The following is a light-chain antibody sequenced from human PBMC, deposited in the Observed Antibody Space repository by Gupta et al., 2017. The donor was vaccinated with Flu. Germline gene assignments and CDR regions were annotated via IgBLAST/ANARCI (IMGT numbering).Light chain of an antibody. J-gene: IGKJ2*01. CDR2: AAS. Sequence: DIQMTQSPSSLSASMGDRVTITCRASQTISTYLNWYQQKPGKAPKLLIHAASSLQSGVPSRFSGSGSVTDFTLTISSMQPEDFATYYCQQTYSTLPTFGQGTKLEI. CDR1: QTISTY. V-gene: IGKV1-39*01. CDR3: QQTYSTLPT.